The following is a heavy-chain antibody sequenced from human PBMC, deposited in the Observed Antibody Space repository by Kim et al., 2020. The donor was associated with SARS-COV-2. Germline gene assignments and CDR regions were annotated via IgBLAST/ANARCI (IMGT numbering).Heavy chain of an antibody. V-gene: IGHV5-10-1*01. Sequence: GESLKISCKGSGYSFTSYWISWVRQMPGKGLEWMGRIDPSDSYTNYSPSFQGHVTISADKSISTAYLQWSSLKASDTAMYYCARAEGNYYDSSGCDYWGQGTLVTLSS. J-gene: IGHJ4*02. CDR2: IDPSDSYT. CDR3: ARAEGNYYDSSGCDY. D-gene: IGHD3-22*01. CDR1: GYSFTSYW.